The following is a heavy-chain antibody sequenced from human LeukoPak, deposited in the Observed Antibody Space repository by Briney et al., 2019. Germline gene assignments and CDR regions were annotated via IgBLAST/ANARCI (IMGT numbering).Heavy chain of an antibody. D-gene: IGHD3-22*01. Sequence: SQTLSLTCTVYGGSISSGGYYWSWIRQHPGKGLEWIGYIYYSGSTYYNPSLKSRVTISVDTSKNQFSLKLSSVTAADTAVYYCSGGYYEYFDYWGQGTLVTVSS. CDR3: SGGYYEYFDY. CDR2: IYYSGST. V-gene: IGHV4-31*03. CDR1: GGSISSGGYY. J-gene: IGHJ4*02.